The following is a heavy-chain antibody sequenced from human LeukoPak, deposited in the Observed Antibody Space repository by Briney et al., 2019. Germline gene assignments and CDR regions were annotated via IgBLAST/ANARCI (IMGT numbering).Heavy chain of an antibody. Sequence: GRSLRLSCAASGFTFSSYAMHWVRQAPGKGLEWVAVISYDGSNKYYADSVKGRFTISRDNSKNTLYLQMNSLRAEDTAVYYCARDKGIGITIFGVGMEGLYYFDYWGQGTLVTVSS. J-gene: IGHJ4*02. CDR3: ARDKGIGITIFGVGMEGLYYFDY. CDR2: ISYDGSNK. D-gene: IGHD3-3*01. CDR1: GFTFSSYA. V-gene: IGHV3-30-3*01.